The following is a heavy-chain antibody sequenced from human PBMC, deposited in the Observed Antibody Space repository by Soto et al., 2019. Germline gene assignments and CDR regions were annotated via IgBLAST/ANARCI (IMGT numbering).Heavy chain of an antibody. J-gene: IGHJ2*01. D-gene: IGHD4-17*01. CDR3: ARPDYGDYWFFDL. CDR2: IIPIVGIP. CDR1: GGTFSSDT. Sequence: QVQLVQSGAEVKKPGSSVKVSCKASGGTFSSDTISWVRQAPGQGLEWMGRIIPIVGIPNYAQKFQGRVTITAVKSTSTVYMELSSLRSEDTAVYYCARPDYGDYWFFDLWGRGTLVTVSS. V-gene: IGHV1-69*02.